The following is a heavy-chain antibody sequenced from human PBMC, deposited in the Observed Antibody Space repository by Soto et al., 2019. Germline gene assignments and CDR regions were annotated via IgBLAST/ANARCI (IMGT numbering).Heavy chain of an antibody. Sequence: SETLSLTCAVYGGSFSGYYWSWIRQPPGKGLEWIGEINHSGSTNYNPSLKSRVTISVDTSKNQFSLKLSSVTAADTAVYYCALHRRNHYDFWSGYYRTGWFDPWGQGTLVTVSS. D-gene: IGHD3-3*01. V-gene: IGHV4-34*01. CDR2: INHSGST. CDR3: ALHRRNHYDFWSGYYRTGWFDP. CDR1: GGSFSGYY. J-gene: IGHJ5*02.